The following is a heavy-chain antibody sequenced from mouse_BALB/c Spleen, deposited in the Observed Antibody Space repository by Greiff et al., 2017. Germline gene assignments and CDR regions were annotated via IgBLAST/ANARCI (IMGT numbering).Heavy chain of an antibody. V-gene: IGHV5-6-5*01. Sequence: DVMLVESGGGLVKPGGSLKLSCAASGFTFSSYAMSWVRQTPEKRLEWVASISSGGSTYYPDSVKGRFTISRDNARNILYLQMSSLRSEDTAMYYCAKSDGYYVGYAMDYWGQGTSVTVSS. CDR1: GFTFSSYA. J-gene: IGHJ4*01. CDR2: ISSGGST. D-gene: IGHD2-3*01. CDR3: AKSDGYYVGYAMDY.